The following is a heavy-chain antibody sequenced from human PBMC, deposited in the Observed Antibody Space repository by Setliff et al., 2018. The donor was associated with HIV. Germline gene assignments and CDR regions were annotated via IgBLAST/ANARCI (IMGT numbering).Heavy chain of an antibody. CDR3: ARDRIIGRGYTIRYYYMDV. CDR2: ITSSGSTI. V-gene: IGHV3-11*04. Sequence: GSLRLSCTASGFTFSDYYMSWIRQSPGKGLEWISYITSSGSTIYYADSVKGRFTISRDNAKNSLYLQMNSLRAEDTAVYYCARDRIIGRGYTIRYYYMDVWGKGTTVTVSS. CDR1: GFTFSDYY. D-gene: IGHD3-16*02. J-gene: IGHJ6*03.